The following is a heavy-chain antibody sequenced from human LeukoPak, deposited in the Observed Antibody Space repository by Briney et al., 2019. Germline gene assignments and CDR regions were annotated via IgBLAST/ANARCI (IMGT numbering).Heavy chain of an antibody. V-gene: IGHV3-30*02. CDR1: GFTFSSYG. D-gene: IGHD3-3*01. CDR3: ANGRITIWASTGDAFDI. Sequence: GGSLRLSCAASGFTFSSYGMHWVRQAPGKGLEWVAFIRYDGSNKYYADSVKGRFTISRDNSKNTLCLQMNSLRAEDTAVYYCANGRITIWASTGDAFDIWGQGTMVTVSS. CDR2: IRYDGSNK. J-gene: IGHJ3*02.